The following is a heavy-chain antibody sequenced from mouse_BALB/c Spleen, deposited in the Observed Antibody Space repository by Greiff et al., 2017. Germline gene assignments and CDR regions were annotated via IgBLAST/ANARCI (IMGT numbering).Heavy chain of an antibody. V-gene: IGHV7-3*02. J-gene: IGHJ2*01. D-gene: IGHD2-10*02. Sequence: EVKVVESGGGLVQPGGSLRLSCATSGFTFTDYYMSWVRQPPGKALEWLGFIRNKANGYTTEYSASVKGRFTISRDNSQSILYLQMNTLRAEDSATYYCARERYGNYDYWGQGTTLTVSS. CDR3: ARERYGNYDY. CDR1: GFTFTDYY. CDR2: IRNKANGYTT.